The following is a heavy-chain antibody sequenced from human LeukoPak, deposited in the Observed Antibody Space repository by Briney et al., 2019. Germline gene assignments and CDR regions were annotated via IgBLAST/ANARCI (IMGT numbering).Heavy chain of an antibody. CDR2: ISGSGGST. CDR1: GFTFSSYA. Sequence: GGSLRLSCAASGFTFSSYAMSWVRQAPGKGLEWVSAISGSGGSTYYADSVKGRFTISRDNSKNTLYLQMNSLRAEDTAVYYCAKAPKQWLVRGHWFDPWGQGTLVTVSS. D-gene: IGHD6-19*01. V-gene: IGHV3-23*01. CDR3: AKAPKQWLVRGHWFDP. J-gene: IGHJ5*02.